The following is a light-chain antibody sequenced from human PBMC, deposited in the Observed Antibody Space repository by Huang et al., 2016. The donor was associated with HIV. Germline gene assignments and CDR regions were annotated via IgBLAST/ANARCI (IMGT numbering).Light chain of an antibody. CDR3: QQSYGTLRT. CDR2: AAS. V-gene: IGKV1-39*01. CDR1: QSINQY. J-gene: IGKJ2*01. Sequence: DIQMAQSPSSLSASVGDRVTITCRASQSINQYLNWYQQGSGRAPKLLIFAASSLQGGVPARFSGGGSGTNFTLTIDGLQPEDSATYYCQQSYGTLRTFGQGT.